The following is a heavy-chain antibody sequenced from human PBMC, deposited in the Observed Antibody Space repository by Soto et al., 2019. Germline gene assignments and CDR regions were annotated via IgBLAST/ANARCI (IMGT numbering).Heavy chain of an antibody. CDR2: ITSSGTTV. D-gene: IGHD6-13*01. CDR3: ARGSSHCAYYFDY. CDR1: GFTFSSYS. V-gene: IGHV3-48*02. J-gene: IGHJ4*02. Sequence: EVHMVESGGGLVQPGGSLRLSCAASGFTFSSYSLNCVSQAPGKGLEWVSYITSSGTTVYYADSVRGRFTISRDNDKNSQYLQMHCLRDDDTAVYYSARGSSHCAYYFDYWGQETIVTVYS.